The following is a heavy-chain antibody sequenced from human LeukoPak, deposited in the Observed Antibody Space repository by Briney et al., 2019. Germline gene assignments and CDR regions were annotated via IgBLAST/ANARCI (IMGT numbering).Heavy chain of an antibody. CDR1: GGTFSSYA. Sequence: GASVKVSCKASGGTFSSYAISWVRQAPGQGLEWMGGIIPIFGTANYAQKFQGRVTITTDESTSTAYMELSSLRSEDTAVYYCARTRFPRTGYYMDVWGKGTTVTVSS. CDR2: IIPIFGTA. CDR3: ARTRFPRTGYYMDV. J-gene: IGHJ6*03. D-gene: IGHD3-3*01. V-gene: IGHV1-69*05.